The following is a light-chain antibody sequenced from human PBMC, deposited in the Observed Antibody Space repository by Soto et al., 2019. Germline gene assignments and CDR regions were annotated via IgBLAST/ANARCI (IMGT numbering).Light chain of an antibody. CDR2: YDD. J-gene: IGLJ3*02. V-gene: IGLV1-36*01. CDR1: TSNIGNNA. Sequence: VLTQPPSVSEAPRQRVTITCSGSTSNIGNNAVSWYQQLPGEAPKLLVYYDDLLSSGVSDRFSASKSGTSASLAISGLQSEDEADYYCAAWDDTLNGVVFGEGTKLTVL. CDR3: AAWDDTLNGVV.